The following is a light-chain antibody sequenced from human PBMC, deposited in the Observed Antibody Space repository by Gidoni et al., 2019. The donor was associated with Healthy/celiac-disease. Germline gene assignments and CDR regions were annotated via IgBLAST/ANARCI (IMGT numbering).Light chain of an antibody. CDR1: HDIGKY. CDR2: DTS. J-gene: IGKJ3*01. Sequence: DFHMTQSPSSLSAALGDRVTITCQAIHDIGKYLPWYRQKPGKPPPLLISDTSNLQKGVPPRFSGSGTGTDFSLNITNLQSEDFATYYCQQYDNRIFTFGPGTKVNLK. CDR3: QQYDNRIFT. V-gene: IGKV1-33*01.